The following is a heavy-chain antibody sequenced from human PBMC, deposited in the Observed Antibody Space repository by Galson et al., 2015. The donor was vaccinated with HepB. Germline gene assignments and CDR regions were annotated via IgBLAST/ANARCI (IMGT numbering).Heavy chain of an antibody. D-gene: IGHD1-26*01. Sequence: SLRLSCAASGFTFSSYAMHWVRQAPGKGLEWVAVISYVGSNKYYADSVKGRFTISRDNSKNTLYLQMNSLRAEDTAVYYCARVGWWELLRGYYDYWGQGTLVTVSS. J-gene: IGHJ4*02. V-gene: IGHV3-30-3*01. CDR3: ARVGWWELLRGYYDY. CDR2: ISYVGSNK. CDR1: GFTFSSYA.